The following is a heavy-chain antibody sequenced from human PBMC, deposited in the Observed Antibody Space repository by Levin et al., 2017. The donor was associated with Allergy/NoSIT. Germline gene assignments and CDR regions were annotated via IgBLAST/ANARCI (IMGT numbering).Heavy chain of an antibody. Sequence: SGPTLVKNTQTFTLTCTFSGFSLSTSGMCVTWIRQPPGKALEWLARIEWDDDKYYSTSLKTRLTISKDTSENQVVLTMTNMDPSDTAPYYCGRIPHLVHNYGYYYGIDVWGQGTTVTVSS. CDR1: GFSLSTSGMC. J-gene: IGHJ6*02. D-gene: IGHD5-18*01. CDR3: GRIPHLVHNYGYYYGIDV. CDR2: IEWDDDK. V-gene: IGHV2-70*11.